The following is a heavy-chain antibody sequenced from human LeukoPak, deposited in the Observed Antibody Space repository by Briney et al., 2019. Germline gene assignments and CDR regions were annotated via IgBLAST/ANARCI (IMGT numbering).Heavy chain of an antibody. J-gene: IGHJ4*02. V-gene: IGHV4-59*12. CDR2: IYYSGST. CDR1: GGSISSYY. Sequence: SETLSLTCTVSGGSISSYYWSWIRQPPGKGLEWIGYIYYSGSTNYNPSLKSRVTISVDTSKNQFSLKLSSVTAADTAVYYCARADGFGESRIDYWGQGTLVTVSS. CDR3: ARADGFGESRIDY. D-gene: IGHD3-10*01.